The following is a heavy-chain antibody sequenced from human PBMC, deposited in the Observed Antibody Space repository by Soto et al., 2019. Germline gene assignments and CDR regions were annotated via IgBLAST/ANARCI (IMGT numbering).Heavy chain of an antibody. V-gene: IGHV3-33*01. Sequence: VGSLRLSCAASGFTFSSYGMHWVRQAPGKGLEWVAVIWYDGSNKYYADSVKGRFTISRDNSKNTLYLQMNSLKTEDTAVYYCTTDSDGIAAALLYYGMDVWGQGTTVTVSS. CDR2: IWYDGSNK. J-gene: IGHJ6*02. CDR3: TTDSDGIAAALLYYGMDV. CDR1: GFTFSSYG. D-gene: IGHD6-13*01.